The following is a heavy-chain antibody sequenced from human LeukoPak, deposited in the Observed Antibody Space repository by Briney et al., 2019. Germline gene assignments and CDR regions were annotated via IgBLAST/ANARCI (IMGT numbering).Heavy chain of an antibody. V-gene: IGHV4-59*08. CDR1: GGSISSYY. J-gene: IGHJ4*02. D-gene: IGHD6-13*01. Sequence: PSETLSLTCTVSGGSISSYYWSWIRQPPGKGLEWIGYIYYSGGTNYNPSLKSRVTISVDTSKNQFSLKLSSVTAADTAVYYCARRVRSSSWGFDYWGQGTLVTVSS. CDR3: ARRVRSSSWGFDY. CDR2: IYYSGGT.